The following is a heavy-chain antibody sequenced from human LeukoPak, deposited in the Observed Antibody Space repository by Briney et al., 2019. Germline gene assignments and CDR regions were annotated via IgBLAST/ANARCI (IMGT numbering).Heavy chain of an antibody. CDR3: ARRPGYDGIDY. Sequence: SETLSLTCAVSGYSISSGYYWGWIRQPPGQGLEWIGSIYHSGSTYYNPSLKSRVTISVDTSKNQFSLKLSSVTAADTAVYYCARRPGYDGIDYWGQGTLVTVS. V-gene: IGHV4-38-2*01. J-gene: IGHJ4*02. CDR2: IYHSGST. CDR1: GYSISSGYY. D-gene: IGHD1-26*01.